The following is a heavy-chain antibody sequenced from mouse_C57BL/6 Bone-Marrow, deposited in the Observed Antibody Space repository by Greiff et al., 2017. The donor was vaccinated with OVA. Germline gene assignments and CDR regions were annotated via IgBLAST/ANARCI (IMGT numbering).Heavy chain of an antibody. CDR1: GYTFTSYW. V-gene: IGHV1-74*01. Sequence: QVQLQQPGAELVKPGASVKVSCKASGYTFTSYWMPWVKQRPGQGLEWIGRIHPSDGDTNYNQKFKGKATLTVDKSSSTAYMQLSSLTSEDSAVYYCAIPYYPGYYFDYWGQGTTLTVSS. CDR3: AIPYYPGYYFDY. J-gene: IGHJ2*01. CDR2: IHPSDGDT. D-gene: IGHD1-1*02.